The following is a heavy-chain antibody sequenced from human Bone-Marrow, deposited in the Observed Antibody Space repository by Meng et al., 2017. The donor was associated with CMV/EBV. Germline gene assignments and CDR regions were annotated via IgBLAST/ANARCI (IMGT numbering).Heavy chain of an antibody. CDR3: ASVGEHSSGAS. CDR1: RGSISSCFFY. CDR2: IYYSGST. Sequence: QMQLPELGPALGTPSQPLPSHCTVSRGSISSCFFYCTWLRQPPVKGLEWIGYIYYSGSTKKKATIKRGVTIKVDTSKKKSYMNVSSVTAEDTAVYYCASVGEHSSGASWGQGTLVTVSS. V-gene: IGHV4-31*03. D-gene: IGHD6-19*01. J-gene: IGHJ5*02.